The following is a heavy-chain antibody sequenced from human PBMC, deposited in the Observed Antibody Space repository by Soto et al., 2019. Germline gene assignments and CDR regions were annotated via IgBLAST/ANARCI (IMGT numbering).Heavy chain of an antibody. CDR3: AMSAFSWALLLRYLGTMLEY. D-gene: IGHD1-26*01. Sequence: ASVKVSCKASGYSFTSYDLHWVRQAPGQGLEWMGIINPTGGSTRYPQKGQGGLTMTMDTSTSTVYMDRSSWRFEDNGVYSCAMSAFSWALLLRYLGTMLEYWAQRTLVTVSS. CDR2: INPTGGST. V-gene: IGHV1-46*01. J-gene: IGHJ4*02. CDR1: GYSFTSYD.